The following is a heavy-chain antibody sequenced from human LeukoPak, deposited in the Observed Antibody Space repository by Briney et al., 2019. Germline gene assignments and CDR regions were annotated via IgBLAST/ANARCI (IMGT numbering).Heavy chain of an antibody. V-gene: IGHV4-31*03. Sequence: PSETLSLTCTVSSGSISSGGYYWSWIRQHPGKGLEWIGYIYYSGSTYYNPSLKSRVTISVDTSKSQFSLKLSSVTAADTAVYYCARADLILLDYWGQGTLVTVSS. CDR2: IYYSGST. J-gene: IGHJ4*02. CDR1: SGSISSGGYY. CDR3: ARADLILLDY.